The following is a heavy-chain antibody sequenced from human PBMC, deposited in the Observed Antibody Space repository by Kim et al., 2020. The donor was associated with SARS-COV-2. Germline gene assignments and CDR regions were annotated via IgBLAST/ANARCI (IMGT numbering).Heavy chain of an antibody. CDR1: GFTFSSYA. CDR2: ISCGGEST. D-gene: IGHD5-18*01. Sequence: GGSLRLSCEASGFTFSSYAMTWVRQAPGKGLEWVSGISCGGESTYYPDSVKGRVTMSRDNSKNTVYLQMNSLRTDDSAVYHCAKLSARGYSYGYFDYWGQGILVTVSS. J-gene: IGHJ4*02. V-gene: IGHV3-23*01. CDR3: AKLSARGYSYGYFDY.